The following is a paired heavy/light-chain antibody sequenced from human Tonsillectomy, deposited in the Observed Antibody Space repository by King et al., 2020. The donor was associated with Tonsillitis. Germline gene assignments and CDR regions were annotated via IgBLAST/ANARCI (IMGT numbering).Heavy chain of an antibody. CDR3: AAGALGWNLDY. Sequence: QVQLVQSGAEVKRPGAAVRVSCKASGNTFTGNYIHWVRQAPGQGLEWMGWMNPHSGGTNYVQRFQGRITMRRDTSISTVYLELSRLRSDDTAEYFCAAGALGWNLDYWGQGTRVAVSS. V-gene: IGHV1-2*02. D-gene: IGHD1-1*01. CDR1: GNTFTGNY. J-gene: IGHJ4*02. CDR2: MNPHSGGT.
Light chain of an antibody. CDR2: EVS. J-gene: IGLJ2*01. V-gene: IGLV2-18*02. CDR3: SSYASSSTFDVV. Sequence: QSALTQPPSVSGSPGQSVTISCTGTSSDVGAYYRVSWYQQSPGTAPKLIIYEVSNRPSGVPDRFSGSKSGNTASLTISGLQAEDEADYYCSSYASSSTFDVVFGGGTKLTVL. CDR1: SSDVGAYYR.